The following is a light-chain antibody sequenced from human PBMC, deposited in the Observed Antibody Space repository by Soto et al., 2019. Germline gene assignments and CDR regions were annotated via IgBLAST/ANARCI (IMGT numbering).Light chain of an antibody. V-gene: IGLV2-14*01. CDR1: SGDIGAYNF. CDR3: SSYTTSNTYV. Sequence: QSVLTQPASVSGSPRQSITFSCTGTSGDIGAYNFVSWYQQYPGKAPKLLIYEVTNRPSGISDRFSGSKSGNTASLTISGLQADDEADFYCSSYTTSNTYVFGTGTKVTVL. CDR2: EVT. J-gene: IGLJ1*01.